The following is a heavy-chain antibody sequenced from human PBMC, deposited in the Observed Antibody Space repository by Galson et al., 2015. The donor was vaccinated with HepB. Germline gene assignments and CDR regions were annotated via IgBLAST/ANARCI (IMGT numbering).Heavy chain of an antibody. J-gene: IGHJ6*02. CDR2: ISSSSSTI. V-gene: IGHV3-48*01. Sequence: LRLSCAASGFTFSSYSMNWVRQAPGKGLEWVSYISSSSSTIYYADSVKGRFTISRDNAKNSLYLQMNSLRAEDTAVYYCARALREQQPDYYYYYGMDVWGQGTTVTVSS. CDR3: ARALREQQPDYYYYYGMDV. CDR1: GFTFSSYS. D-gene: IGHD6-13*01.